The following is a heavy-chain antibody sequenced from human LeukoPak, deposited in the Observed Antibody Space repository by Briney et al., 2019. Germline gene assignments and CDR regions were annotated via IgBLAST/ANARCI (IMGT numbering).Heavy chain of an antibody. CDR3: SRGDCTTTTCHNWFDP. J-gene: IGHJ5*02. D-gene: IGHD2-2*01. CDR1: VFTFSIYW. CDR2: IDSDRSIT. V-gene: IGHV3-74*01. Sequence: GGSLRLSCAASVFTFSIYWMHWVRHGPGTGLVWVLRIDSDRSITDYADYGKGRFTISRDYAKNTMYLQMNSLRADDTAVYYCSRGDCTTTTCHNWFDPWGQGTLVTVSS.